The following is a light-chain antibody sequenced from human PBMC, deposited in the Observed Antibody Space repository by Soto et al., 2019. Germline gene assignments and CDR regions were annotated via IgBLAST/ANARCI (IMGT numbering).Light chain of an antibody. Sequence: DIQMTQSPSSLSASVGDRVTITCRASQSITSYLNWYQQKPGKAPNLLIYAASSLHSGVPTRFSGSGSGTDFSLTLSSLKPEDFATYDCQQSYSPPTSITFGQGTQLEIK. CDR2: AAS. V-gene: IGKV1-39*01. J-gene: IGKJ5*01. CDR3: QQSYSPPTSIT. CDR1: QSITSY.